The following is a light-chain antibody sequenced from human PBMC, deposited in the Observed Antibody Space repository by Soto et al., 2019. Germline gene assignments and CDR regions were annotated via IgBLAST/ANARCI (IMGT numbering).Light chain of an antibody. CDR2: GAS. J-gene: IGKJ5*01. V-gene: IGKV3-20*01. CDR3: QQYGSSPPIT. Sequence: TQSPATVSVSTWERATLSCRASQSVSSNLAWYQQKPGQAPRLLIYGASNRATGIPDRFSGSGSGTDFTLTISRLEPEDFAVYYCQQYGSSPPITFGQGTRLEIK. CDR1: QSVSSN.